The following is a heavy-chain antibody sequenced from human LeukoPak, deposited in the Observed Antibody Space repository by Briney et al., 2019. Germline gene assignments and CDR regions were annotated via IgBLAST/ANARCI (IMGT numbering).Heavy chain of an antibody. CDR3: ARFYGVPGGWFDP. J-gene: IGHJ5*02. CDR2: ISSSSSYI. D-gene: IGHD4-17*01. V-gene: IGHV3-21*01. Sequence: GGSLRLSCAASGFTFSSYSMNWVRQAPGKGLEWVSSISSSSSYIYYADSVKGRFTISRDNSKNTLYLQMNSLRAEDTAVYYCARFYGVPGGWFDPWGQGTLVTVSS. CDR1: GFTFSSYS.